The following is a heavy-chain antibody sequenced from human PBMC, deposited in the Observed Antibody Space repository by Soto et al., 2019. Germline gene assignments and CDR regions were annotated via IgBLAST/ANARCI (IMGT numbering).Heavy chain of an antibody. J-gene: IGHJ6*02. CDR3: ATQTISYTWGV. Sequence: QVQLQESGPGLVKPSETLSLTCTVSGAPITTTKWWAWVRLPPGKGLEWIGELSRGDERSSNPSPQGWFTMSLDKSNNHFSLKLTSVTAADTAIYYCATQTISYTWGVWGRGTSVTVSS. CDR1: GAPITTTKW. V-gene: IGHV4-4*02. CDR2: LSRGDER. D-gene: IGHD3-16*01.